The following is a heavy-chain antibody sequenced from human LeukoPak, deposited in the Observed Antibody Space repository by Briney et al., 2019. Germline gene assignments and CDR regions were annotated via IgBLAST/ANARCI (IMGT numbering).Heavy chain of an antibody. V-gene: IGHV4-59*12. Sequence: SETLSLTCTVSGGPITSYYWSWIRQPPGKGLEWIGYIHYTGSTNYNPSLKSRVTISVDTSKNQFSLKLSSVTAADTAVYYCAREAIVVVPAAIEGPSNWFDPWGQGTLVTVSS. D-gene: IGHD2-2*01. CDR3: AREAIVVVPAAIEGPSNWFDP. CDR1: GGPITSYY. CDR2: IHYTGST. J-gene: IGHJ5*02.